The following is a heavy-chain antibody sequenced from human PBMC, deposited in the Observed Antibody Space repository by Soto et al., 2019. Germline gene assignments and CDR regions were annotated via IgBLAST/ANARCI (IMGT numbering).Heavy chain of an antibody. CDR3: SRSIPAAIEGAFDY. D-gene: IGHD2-2*01. CDR2: IYHSGST. J-gene: IGHJ4*02. CDR1: SGSISSSNW. Sequence: SETLSLTCAVSSGSISSSNWWSWVRQPPGKGLEWIGEIYHSGSTNYNPSLKSRVTISVDKSKNQFSLKLSSVTAADTAVYYCSRSIPAAIEGAFDYWGQGTLVPVSS. V-gene: IGHV4-4*02.